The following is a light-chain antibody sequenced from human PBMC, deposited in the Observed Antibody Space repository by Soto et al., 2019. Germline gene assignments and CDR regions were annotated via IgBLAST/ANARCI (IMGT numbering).Light chain of an antibody. J-gene: IGLJ3*02. Sequence: QSALTQPASVSGSPGQAITISCTGTSSDVGGSNYVSWYQQHPGKPPKFILFEVSHRPSRVPDRFSGSKSGNTASLAISRLQAEDEAHYYCNSYTNTSAGWVFGGGTKLTVL. V-gene: IGLV2-14*03. CDR2: EVS. CDR1: SSDVGGSNY. CDR3: NSYTNTSAGWV.